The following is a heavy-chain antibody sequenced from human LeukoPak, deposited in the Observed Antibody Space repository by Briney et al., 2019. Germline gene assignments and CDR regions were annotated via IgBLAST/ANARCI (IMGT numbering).Heavy chain of an antibody. Sequence: PSETLSLTCAVSGGSISSGGYSWSWIRQPPGKGLEWIGYIYHSGSTYYNPSHKSRVTISVDRSKNQFSLKLSSVTAADTAVYYCARAMEGGYSTYFDYWGQGTLVTVSS. V-gene: IGHV4-30-2*01. D-gene: IGHD5-12*01. CDR3: ARAMEGGYSTYFDY. CDR2: IYHSGST. CDR1: GGSISSGGYS. J-gene: IGHJ4*02.